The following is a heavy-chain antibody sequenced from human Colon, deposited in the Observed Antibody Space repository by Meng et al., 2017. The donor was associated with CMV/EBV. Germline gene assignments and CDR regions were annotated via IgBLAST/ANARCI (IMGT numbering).Heavy chain of an antibody. CDR2: IYYRGST. Sequence: GSLRLSCTVSGGTISRSSYYWGWIRQPPGKGLEWIGSIYYRGSTYHNPSLKSRVTISVDTSKNQFSLKVSSVTAADTAVYYCARGDGGSDYSYFDYWGQGTLVTVSS. CDR1: GGTISRSSYY. J-gene: IGHJ4*02. CDR3: ARGDGGSDYSYFDY. D-gene: IGHD1-26*01. V-gene: IGHV4-39*07.